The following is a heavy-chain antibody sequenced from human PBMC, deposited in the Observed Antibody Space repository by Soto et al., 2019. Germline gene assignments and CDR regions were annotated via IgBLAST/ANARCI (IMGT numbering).Heavy chain of an antibody. V-gene: IGHV4-59*01. D-gene: IGHD3-10*01. Sequence: SETLSLTCTVSGGSISRYYWNWIRQPPGKGLEWIGYIYYSGSTNYNPSLKSRVTISVDTSKNQFSLKLSSVTAADTAVYYCARDTGSGSYYGWFGPWGQGTLVTVSS. CDR2: IYYSGST. CDR1: GGSISRYY. J-gene: IGHJ5*02. CDR3: ARDTGSGSYYGWFGP.